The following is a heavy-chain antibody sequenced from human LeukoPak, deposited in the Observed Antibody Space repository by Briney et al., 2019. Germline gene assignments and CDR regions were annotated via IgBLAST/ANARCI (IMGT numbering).Heavy chain of an antibody. CDR1: GFTFSSYA. D-gene: IGHD3-22*01. V-gene: IGHV3-23*01. Sequence: GGSLRLSCAASGFTFSSYAMSWVRQAPGKGLEWVSAISSSGGSTYYADSVKGRFTISRDNSKNTLYLQMNSLRAEDTAVYYCAKGWDTYYYDSSGYDIDYWGQGTLVTVSS. J-gene: IGHJ4*02. CDR2: ISSSGGST. CDR3: AKGWDTYYYDSSGYDIDY.